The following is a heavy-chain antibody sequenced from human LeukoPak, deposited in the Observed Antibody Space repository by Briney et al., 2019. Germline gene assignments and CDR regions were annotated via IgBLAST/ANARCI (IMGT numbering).Heavy chain of an antibody. CDR1: GYTFTGYY. Sequence: ASVKVSCKASGYTFTGYYMHWVRQAPGQGLEWMGWINPNSGGTNYAQKFQGSVTMTRDTSISTAYMELSRLRSDDTAVYYCARMKRLYDSSGYPYAFYIWGQGTMVTVCS. CDR3: ARMKRLYDSSGYPYAFYI. J-gene: IGHJ3*02. D-gene: IGHD3-22*01. V-gene: IGHV1-2*02. CDR2: INPNSGGT.